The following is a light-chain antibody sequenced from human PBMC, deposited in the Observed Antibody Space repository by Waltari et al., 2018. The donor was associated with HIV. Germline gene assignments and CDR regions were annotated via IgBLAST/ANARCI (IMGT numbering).Light chain of an antibody. J-gene: IGLJ2*01. V-gene: IGLV2-14*01. Sequence: QSALTQPASVSGSPGQSITISCIGTNSDVGGYNYVSWYQQHPGKAPKLLIYEVTNRPSGVSNRFSGSKSGNTAYLTISGLQAEDEADYYCSSYTTTSTVVFGGGTKLTVL. CDR1: NSDVGGYNY. CDR2: EVT. CDR3: SSYTTTSTVV.